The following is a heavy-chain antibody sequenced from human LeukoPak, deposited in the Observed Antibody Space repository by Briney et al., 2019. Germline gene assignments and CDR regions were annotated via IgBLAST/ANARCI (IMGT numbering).Heavy chain of an antibody. V-gene: IGHV4-59*01. CDR2: IYYSGST. CDR1: GGSFSSYY. Sequence: PSETLSLTCAVYGGSFSSYYWSWIRQPPGKGLEWIGYIYYSGSTNYNPSLKSRVTISVDTSKNQFSLKLSSVTAADTAVYYCVGYSYAVGFDYWGQGTLVTVSS. CDR3: VGYSYAVGFDY. D-gene: IGHD5-18*01. J-gene: IGHJ4*02.